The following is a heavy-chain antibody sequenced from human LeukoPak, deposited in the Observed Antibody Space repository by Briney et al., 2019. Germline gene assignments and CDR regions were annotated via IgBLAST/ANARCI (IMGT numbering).Heavy chain of an antibody. V-gene: IGHV3-74*01. D-gene: IGHD6-13*01. J-gene: IGHJ5*02. CDR2: INSDGSNT. CDR1: GFTFSSYW. Sequence: GGSLRLSCAASGFTFSSYWMHWVRQAPGKGLVWVSRINSDGSNTRHADSVKGRFTISRDNAKNTLYLQMNSLRAEDTAVYYCAILTGIAAAAWGQGTLVTVSS. CDR3: AILTGIAAAA.